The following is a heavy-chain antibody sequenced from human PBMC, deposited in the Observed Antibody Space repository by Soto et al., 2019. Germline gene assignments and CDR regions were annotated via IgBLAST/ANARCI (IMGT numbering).Heavy chain of an antibody. Sequence: GESLKISCKGSGYRFNTFSIAWVRQMPGKGLEWMGFIYPGDSDTRYNPSFQGQVTISADKSISSAYLQWSSLRASDTAMYYCARGGVSTRTFDYWGQGTPVTVSS. J-gene: IGHJ4*02. D-gene: IGHD3-3*01. CDR2: IYPGDSDT. CDR1: GYRFNTFS. CDR3: ARGGVSTRTFDY. V-gene: IGHV5-51*01.